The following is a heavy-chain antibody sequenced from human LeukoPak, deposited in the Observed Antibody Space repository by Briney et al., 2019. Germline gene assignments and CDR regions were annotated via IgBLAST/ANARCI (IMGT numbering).Heavy chain of an antibody. CDR1: GYTFTGYY. J-gene: IGHJ4*02. D-gene: IGHD5-12*01. CDR2: INPKRGGT. V-gene: IGHV1-2*06. Sequence: ASVKVSCKASGYTFTGYYMHWGRQAPVQGLEWMGRINPKRGGTNYAQKFQGRVNMTRDTSISTAYMELSRLRSDDTAVYYCARGYSGYDTFDYWGQGTLVTVSS. CDR3: ARGYSGYDTFDY.